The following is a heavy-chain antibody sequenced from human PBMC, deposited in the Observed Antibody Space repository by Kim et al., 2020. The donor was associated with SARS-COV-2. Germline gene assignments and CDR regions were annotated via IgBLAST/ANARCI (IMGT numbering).Heavy chain of an antibody. V-gene: IGHV3-48*03. CDR1: RFTFSNYE. CDR3: ARQVYYGEGFDY. CDR2: ISHSGSLM. D-gene: IGHD4-17*01. J-gene: IGHJ4*02. Sequence: GGSLRLSCVASRFTFSNYEMNWVRQAPGKGLEWVSHISHSGSLMYYADSVKGRFTISRDNTKNSLYLQMDSLRAEDTALYYCARQVYYGEGFDYWGQGTLVTVSS.